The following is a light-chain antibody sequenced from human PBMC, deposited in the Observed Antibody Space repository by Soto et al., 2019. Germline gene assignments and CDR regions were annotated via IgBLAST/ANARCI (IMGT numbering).Light chain of an antibody. CDR2: SDS. V-gene: IGLV1-47*02. CDR1: AFNIGSYY. Sequence: QSVLTQPLSASGTPGQRVTISCSGGAFNIGSYYVYWYQKLPGTATKLLIYSDSQRPSGVPDRFSGSKSGTSASLAISGLRSEDEADYYCASWDDILSRLLFGGGTKLTVL. CDR3: ASWDDILSRLL. J-gene: IGLJ2*01.